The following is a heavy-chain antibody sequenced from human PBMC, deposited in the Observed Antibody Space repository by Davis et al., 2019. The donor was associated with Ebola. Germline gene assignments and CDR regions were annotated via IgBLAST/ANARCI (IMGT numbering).Heavy chain of an antibody. CDR1: GFSFSSYW. CDR3: ARDSGIFEDYYFDS. V-gene: IGHV3-74*01. Sequence: PGGSLRLSCAASGFSFSSYWMHWVRQTPGKGLVWVSRINEDESTTSYADSVQGRFTISRDNAKNSVYLQMNSLRAEDTAVYYCARDSGIFEDYYFDSWGQGTLVTVSS. CDR2: INEDESTT. J-gene: IGHJ4*02. D-gene: IGHD1-14*01.